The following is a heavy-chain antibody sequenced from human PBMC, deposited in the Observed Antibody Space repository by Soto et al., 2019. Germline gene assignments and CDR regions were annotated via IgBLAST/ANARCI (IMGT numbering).Heavy chain of an antibody. J-gene: IGHJ4*02. CDR1: GFTFSNYG. V-gene: IGHV3-30*18. D-gene: IGHD1-1*01. CDR3: AKDHGSNWDVLDY. CDR2: ISYDGSNK. Sequence: GGSLRLSCAASGFTFSNYGMHWVRQAPGKGLEWVAVISYDGSNKYYGDSVKGRFTISRDNSKNTLYLEMNSLRAEDTAVYYCAKDHGSNWDVLDYWGQGTLVTVSS.